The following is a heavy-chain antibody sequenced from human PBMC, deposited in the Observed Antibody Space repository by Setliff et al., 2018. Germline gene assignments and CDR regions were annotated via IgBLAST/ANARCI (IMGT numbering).Heavy chain of an antibody. CDR3: ARMSGFQYMDV. V-gene: IGHV4-59*08. Sequence: ETLSLTCAVSGGSVTSHYWGWIRQPPGKGLEWIGFIFYSGDTNSNPSLKGRATLSIDASKRQFSLKLTSVTAADTAVYYCARMSGFQYMDVWGKGTTVTVSS. J-gene: IGHJ6*03. CDR1: GGSVTSHY. D-gene: IGHD3-3*01. CDR2: IFYSGDT.